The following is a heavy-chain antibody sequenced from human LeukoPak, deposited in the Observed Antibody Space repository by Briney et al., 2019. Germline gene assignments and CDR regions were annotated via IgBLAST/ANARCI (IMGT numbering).Heavy chain of an antibody. Sequence: ASVKVSCKASGYTFTSYGISWVRQAPGQGLEWMGWISAYNGNTNYAQKLQGRGTMTTDTSTSTAYMELRSLRSDDTAVYYCARGRGYYDSSGYYYFDYWGQGTLVTVSS. J-gene: IGHJ4*02. V-gene: IGHV1-18*01. D-gene: IGHD3-22*01. CDR3: ARGRGYYDSSGYYYFDY. CDR2: ISAYNGNT. CDR1: GYTFTSYG.